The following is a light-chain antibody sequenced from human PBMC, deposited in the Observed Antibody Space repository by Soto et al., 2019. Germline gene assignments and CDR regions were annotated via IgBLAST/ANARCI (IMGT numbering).Light chain of an antibody. CDR1: QSVSSN. Sequence: EVLMTQSPATLSVSPGERATLSCRASQSVSSNLAWYQQKPGQAPRLLIYGASTRAPGIPDRFRGSGSGTEFTLTISSLQSEDLAVFFCQQYDTWPPAFGQGTKVEIK. J-gene: IGKJ2*01. CDR2: GAS. CDR3: QQYDTWPPA. V-gene: IGKV3-15*01.